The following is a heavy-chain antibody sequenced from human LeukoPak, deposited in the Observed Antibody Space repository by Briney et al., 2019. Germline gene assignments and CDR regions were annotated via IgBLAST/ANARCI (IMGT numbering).Heavy chain of an antibody. D-gene: IGHD5-18*01. CDR3: ARVGGVGYSYTNWFDP. CDR1: GFTFSNHD. Sequence: GGSLRLSCAASGFTFSNHDMNWVRQAPGKGLEWVSSISSSSSYIYYADSVKGRFTISRDNAKNSLYLQMNSLRAEDTAVYYCARVGGVGYSYTNWFDPWGQGTLVTVSS. V-gene: IGHV3-21*01. J-gene: IGHJ5*02. CDR2: ISSSSSYI.